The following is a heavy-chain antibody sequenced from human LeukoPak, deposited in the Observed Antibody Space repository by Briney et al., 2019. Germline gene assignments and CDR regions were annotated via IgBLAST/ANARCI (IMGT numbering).Heavy chain of an antibody. CDR1: GFTSKSYT. V-gene: IGHV3-48*04. J-gene: IGHJ6*02. D-gene: IGHD6-13*01. Sequence: GGSLRLSCAASGFTSKSYTMNWVRQAPGQGLKWFSFITSGSDTIYYADSVKGRFTISRDNAKNSLYLQMNSLRPEDTAVYYCARVASSYSSSWFLNYGMDVWGQGTTVTVSS. CDR2: ITSGSDTI. CDR3: ARVASSYSSSWFLNYGMDV.